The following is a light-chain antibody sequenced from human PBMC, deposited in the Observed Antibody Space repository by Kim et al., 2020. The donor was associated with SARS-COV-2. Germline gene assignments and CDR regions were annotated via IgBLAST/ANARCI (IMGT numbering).Light chain of an antibody. Sequence: PGRTVPISCPRSSGSIASNYEQWYQQRPGSALTTVIYEDNQRPAGFPDRFSGSVDSSSNSASLTISGLKTEDEADYYCQSYDSTIVFGGGTQLTVL. J-gene: IGLJ3*02. CDR1: SGSIASNY. V-gene: IGLV6-57*03. CDR2: EDN. CDR3: QSYDSTIV.